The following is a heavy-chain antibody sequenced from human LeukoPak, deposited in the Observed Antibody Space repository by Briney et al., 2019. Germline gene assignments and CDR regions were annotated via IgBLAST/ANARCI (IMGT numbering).Heavy chain of an antibody. CDR2: IYSGGST. V-gene: IGHV3-53*01. D-gene: IGHD3-3*01. Sequence: PGGSLRLSCAASGFTVSSNYMGWVRQAPGKGLEWVSVIYSGGSTYYADSVKGRFTISRDNSKNTLYLQMNSLRAEDTAVYYCARAHYDFWSGYPHFDYWGQGTLVTVSS. CDR1: GFTVSSNY. J-gene: IGHJ4*02. CDR3: ARAHYDFWSGYPHFDY.